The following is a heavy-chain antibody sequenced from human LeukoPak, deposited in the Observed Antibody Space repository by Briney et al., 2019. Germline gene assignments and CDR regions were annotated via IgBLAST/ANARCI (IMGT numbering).Heavy chain of an antibody. CDR2: IYHSGST. J-gene: IGHJ4*02. V-gene: IGHV4-59*04. D-gene: IGHD3-3*01. CDR3: ARHCDFWSGYRFDY. Sequence: SETLSLTCTVSGGSISSYYWSWIRQPPGKGLEWIGYIYHSGSTYYNPSLKSRITISVDTSKNQFPLKLSPVTAADTAVYYCARHCDFWSGYRFDYWGQGTLVTVSS. CDR1: GGSISSYY.